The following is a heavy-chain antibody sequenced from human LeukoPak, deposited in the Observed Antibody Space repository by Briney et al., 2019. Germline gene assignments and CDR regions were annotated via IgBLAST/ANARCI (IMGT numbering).Heavy chain of an antibody. CDR2: INPNSGGT. J-gene: IGHJ6*03. Sequence: ASVKVSCKASGYIFTGYYMHWVRQAPGQGLEWMGWINPNSGGTNYAQKFQGRVTMTRDTSISTAYMELSRLRSDDTAVYYCARDPLARPLVGYYMDVWGKGTTVTVSS. D-gene: IGHD6-6*01. CDR1: GYIFTGYY. V-gene: IGHV1-2*02. CDR3: ARDPLARPLVGYYMDV.